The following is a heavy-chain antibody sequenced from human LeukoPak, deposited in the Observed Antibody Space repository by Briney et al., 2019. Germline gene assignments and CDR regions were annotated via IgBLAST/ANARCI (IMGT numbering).Heavy chain of an antibody. Sequence: SETLFLTCTVPGGSISSYYWSWIRQPPGKGVEWIGYIHYSGSTNYNPSLKSRVTISVDTSKYQFSLNLSAVTAADTAVYYCARARDGEAARSLGWFDPWGQGTLVTVSS. V-gene: IGHV4-59*01. CDR3: ARARDGEAARSLGWFDP. J-gene: IGHJ5*02. CDR2: IHYSGST. CDR1: GGSISSYY. D-gene: IGHD6-6*01.